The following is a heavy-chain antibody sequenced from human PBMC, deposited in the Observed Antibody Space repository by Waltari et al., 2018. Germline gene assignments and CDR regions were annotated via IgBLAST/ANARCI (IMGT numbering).Heavy chain of an antibody. CDR1: GFTFSSYA. V-gene: IGHV3-23*01. CDR3: AKETAIPYYFDD. D-gene: IGHD2-21*02. Sequence: EVQLLESGGGLVQPGGSLRLSCAASGFTFSSYAMSWVRQAPGEAWGGVSAISGSGGSKDYGDSVKGRFTISRDNSKNTLYLQMNSLRAEDTAVYYCAKETAIPYYFDDWGQGTLVTVSS. CDR2: ISGSGGSK. J-gene: IGHJ4*02.